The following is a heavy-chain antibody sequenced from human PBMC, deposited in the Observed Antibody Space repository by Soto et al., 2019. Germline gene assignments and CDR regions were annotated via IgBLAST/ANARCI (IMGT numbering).Heavy chain of an antibody. D-gene: IGHD2-15*01. J-gene: IGHJ1*01. CDR2: IFDSGST. CDR3: SRGKNIRLSPTPPGHFQH. CDR1: GGSITSGDYF. Sequence: SETLSLTCTVSGGSITSGDYFWSWIRQSPGKGLEWIGYIFDSGSTYYTPSLKSRSTISVDTSNNQFSLKLSSVTAADTAVYYCSRGKNIRLSPTPPGHFQHWGQGTLVTVSS. V-gene: IGHV4-30-4*08.